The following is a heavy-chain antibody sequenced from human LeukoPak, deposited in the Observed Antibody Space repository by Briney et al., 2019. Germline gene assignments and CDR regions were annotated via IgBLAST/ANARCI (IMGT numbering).Heavy chain of an antibody. CDR1: GGSISSSSYY. CDR3: ARPPSYDSSGYYYGYYYYIDV. Sequence: SETLSLTCTVSGGSISSSSYYWGWIRQPPGKGLEWIGSIYYSGSTYYNPSLKSRVTISVDTSKNQFSLKLSSVTAADTAVYYCARPPSYDSSGYYYGYYYYIDVWGKGTTVTVSS. V-gene: IGHV4-39*01. D-gene: IGHD3-22*01. CDR2: IYYSGST. J-gene: IGHJ6*03.